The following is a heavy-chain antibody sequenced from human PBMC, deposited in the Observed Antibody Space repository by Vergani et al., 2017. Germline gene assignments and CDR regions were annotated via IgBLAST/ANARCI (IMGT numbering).Heavy chain of an antibody. CDR2: FDPEHGEV. V-gene: IGHV1-24*01. D-gene: IGHD1-26*01. J-gene: IGHJ3*02. CDR1: GYSLTELT. CDR3: ATEVGSRSI. Sequence: QVQLVQSGSEVRKPGASVKVSCQVSGYSLTELTIHWVRQAPGKGLEWMGGFDPEHGEVTFAHHIQGRVTMTEDRSTDTAYMELSSLRPEDTALYYCATEVGSRSIWGQGTMVTVSS.